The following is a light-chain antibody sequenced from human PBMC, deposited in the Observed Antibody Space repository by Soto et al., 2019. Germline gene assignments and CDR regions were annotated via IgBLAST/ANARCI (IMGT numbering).Light chain of an antibody. CDR2: DVS. V-gene: IGLV2-14*03. CDR1: GSDY. CDR3: CSYKASRVL. J-gene: IGLJ2*01. Sequence: QSALTQPASVSGSPGQSITISCTGTGSDYVSWYQQHPGKAPRLIIYDVSDRPSGVSNRFSGSKSGNTASLTISGLQAEDEAHYYCCSYKASRVLFGGGTKLTVL.